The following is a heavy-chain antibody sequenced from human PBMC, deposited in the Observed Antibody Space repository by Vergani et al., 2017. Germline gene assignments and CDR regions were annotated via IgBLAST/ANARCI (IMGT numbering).Heavy chain of an antibody. D-gene: IGHD3-22*01. CDR3: ARLYGRDSSGSKYFDY. CDR2: IHPADSDT. CDR1: GYSFTNYW. J-gene: IGHJ4*02. V-gene: IGHV5-51*01. Sequence: EVQLVQSGAEVKKPGESLKISCQISGYSFTNYWIGWVRQMTGKGLEWMGVIHPADSDTRYSPPFQGQVTISVDKSISTAYLQRSSLRASDSAMYYCARLYGRDSSGSKYFDYWGQGTLVTVSS.